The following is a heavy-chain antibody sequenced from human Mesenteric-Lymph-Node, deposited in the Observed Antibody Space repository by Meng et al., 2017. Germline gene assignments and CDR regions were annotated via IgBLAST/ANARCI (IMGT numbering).Heavy chain of an antibody. CDR2: INPNSGGT. CDR1: GYTFTGYY. Sequence: ASVKVSCKASGYTFTGYYTHWVRHAPGQGLEWMGWINPNSGGTNYAQKFQGRVTMTRDTSISTAYMELSRLRSDDTAVYYCARVEVYSGYDPFDYWGQGTLVTVS. V-gene: IGHV1-2*02. D-gene: IGHD5-12*01. CDR3: ARVEVYSGYDPFDY. J-gene: IGHJ4*02.